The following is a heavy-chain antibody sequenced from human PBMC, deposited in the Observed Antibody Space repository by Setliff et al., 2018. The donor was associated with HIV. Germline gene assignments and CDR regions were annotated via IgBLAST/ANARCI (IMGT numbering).Heavy chain of an antibody. V-gene: IGHV4-39*01. CDR2: IHYSGST. CDR1: GGSISSSSYY. J-gene: IGHJ4*02. Sequence: SETLSLTCTVSGGSISSSSYYWGRIRQPPGKGLEWIGSIHYSGSTYHNPSLKSRVTISVDTSKNQFSLKLSSVTAADTAVYYCARHKGLAYCSGYPIWIRVDYWGQGTLVTVSS. D-gene: IGHD2-21*01. CDR3: ARHKGLAYCSGYPIWIRVDY.